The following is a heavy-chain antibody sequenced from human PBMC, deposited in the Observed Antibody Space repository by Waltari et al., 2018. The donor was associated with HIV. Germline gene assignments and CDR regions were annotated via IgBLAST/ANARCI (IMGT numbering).Heavy chain of an antibody. V-gene: IGHV4-39*02. J-gene: IGHJ3*02. CDR1: GGSITSSSNF. CDR3: ASSYTYVVWGAFDT. D-gene: IGHD3-16*01. Sequence: QMRLQESGPGLVKPSETLSLTCNVSGGSITSSSNFWGWIRQPPGKGLEWIGSIYHDGCTQYDASLKDSSLKSRVTISLDTSRNLFSLELTSVTATDTAIYYCASSYTYVVWGAFDTWGQGTLVTVSS. CDR2: IYHDGCTQYDAS.